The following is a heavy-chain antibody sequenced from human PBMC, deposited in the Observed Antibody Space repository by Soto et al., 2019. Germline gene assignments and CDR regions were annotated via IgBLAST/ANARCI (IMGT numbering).Heavy chain of an antibody. V-gene: IGHV3-23*01. D-gene: IGHD5-12*01. CDR1: GFTFSIFA. CDR2: ISGSGGST. CDR3: AKEVSLGSTVDLGY. J-gene: IGHJ4*02. Sequence: PGGSLRLSCAASGFTFSIFAMSGVRQSPGKGLEWVSTISGSGGSTYYADAVKGRFTISRDNSMGTLYLQMKSLRVEDTAIYYCAKEVSLGSTVDLGYWGQGALVTVSS.